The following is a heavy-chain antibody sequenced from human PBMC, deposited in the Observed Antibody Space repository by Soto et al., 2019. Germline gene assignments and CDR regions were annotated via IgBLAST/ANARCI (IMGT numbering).Heavy chain of an antibody. CDR3: ARETGAPYSNYFDY. J-gene: IGHJ4*02. D-gene: IGHD4-4*01. Sequence: KASGYTFTVYYMHWVRQAPGQGLEWMGWINPNSGGTNYAQKFQGRVTMTRDTSISTAYMELSRLRSDDTAVYYCARETGAPYSNYFDYWGQGTLVTVSS. V-gene: IGHV1-2*02. CDR1: GYTFTVYY. CDR2: INPNSGGT.